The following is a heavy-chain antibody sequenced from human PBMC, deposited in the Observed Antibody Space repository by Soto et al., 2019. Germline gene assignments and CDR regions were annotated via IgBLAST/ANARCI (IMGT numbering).Heavy chain of an antibody. D-gene: IGHD1-20*01. V-gene: IGHV4-4*07. Sequence: QVPLQESGPGLVKPSEILSLTCTVSGDSISSYYWSWIRQPAGKGLEWIGRIYNSGSTNYNPSLKSRVTMSVDTSKKQFSLKLSSVTAADTAVYYCAATRITGTPDYWGQGTLVTVSS. J-gene: IGHJ4*02. CDR2: IYNSGST. CDR1: GDSISSYY. CDR3: AATRITGTPDY.